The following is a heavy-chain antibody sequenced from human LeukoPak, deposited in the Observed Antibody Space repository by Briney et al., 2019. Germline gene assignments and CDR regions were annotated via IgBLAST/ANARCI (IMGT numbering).Heavy chain of an antibody. J-gene: IGHJ4*02. CDR2: IIPIFGTA. CDR3: ARDLPCSSTSCYKGH. Sequence: ASVKVSCKASGGTFSSYAISWVRQAPGQGLEWMGGIIPIFGTANYAQKFQGRVTITADESTSTAYMELSSLRSEDTAVYYCARDLPCSSTSCYKGHWGQGTLVTVSS. CDR1: GGTFSSYA. D-gene: IGHD2-2*02. V-gene: IGHV1-69*13.